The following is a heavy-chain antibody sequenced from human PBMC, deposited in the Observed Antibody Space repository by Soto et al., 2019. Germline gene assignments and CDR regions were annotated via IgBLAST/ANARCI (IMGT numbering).Heavy chain of an antibody. CDR2: ISYDGINK. Sequence: GGSLRLSCEASGFTFSAFGMHWVRQAPGKGLEWVAVISYDGINKYYADSMKGRFTISRDNAKNTLYLQMNSLRAEDTAVYYCARCDSTGTGWFDPWGQGTLVTVSS. J-gene: IGHJ5*02. CDR1: GFTFSAFG. CDR3: ARCDSTGTGWFDP. D-gene: IGHD3-22*01. V-gene: IGHV3-30*03.